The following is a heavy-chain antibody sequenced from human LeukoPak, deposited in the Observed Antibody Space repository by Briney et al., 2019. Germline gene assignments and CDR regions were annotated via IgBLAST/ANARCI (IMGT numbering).Heavy chain of an antibody. D-gene: IGHD3-22*01. CDR3: ARERDSSGFDAFDI. V-gene: IGHV4-59*01. Sequence: PSETLSLTCTVSGGSISSYYWSWIRQPPGKGLEWIGYIYYSGSTNCNPSLKSRVTISVDTSKNQFSLKLSSVTAADTAVYYCARERDSSGFDAFDIWGQGTMVTVSS. CDR1: GGSISSYY. J-gene: IGHJ3*02. CDR2: IYYSGST.